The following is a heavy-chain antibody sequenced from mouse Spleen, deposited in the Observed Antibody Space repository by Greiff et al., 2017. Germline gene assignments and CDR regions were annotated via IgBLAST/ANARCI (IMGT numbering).Heavy chain of an antibody. V-gene: IGHV3-8*01. Sequence: EVKLVESGPGLAKPSQTLSLTCSVTAYSITSDYWNWIRKFPGNKLEYMGYISYSGSTYYNPSLKSRISITRDTSKNQYYLQLNSVTTEDTATYYCARTPTTKLYAMDYWGQGTSVTVSS. CDR2: ISYSGST. D-gene: IGHD1-1*01. J-gene: IGHJ4*01. CDR3: ARTPTTKLYAMDY. CDR1: AYSITSDY.